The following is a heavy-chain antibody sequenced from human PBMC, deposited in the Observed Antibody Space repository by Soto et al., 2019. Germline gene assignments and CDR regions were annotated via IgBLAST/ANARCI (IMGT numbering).Heavy chain of an antibody. V-gene: IGHV4-31*03. D-gene: IGHD2-2*01. CDR3: AAIVTVAVAQFDX. J-gene: IGHJ4*02. CDR2: IYKTGTT. Sequence: TLSLTCTVSGVSVTSVGHYWSWIRQYPGKGLEWIGYIYKTGTTYYNPSLQSRIIISLDTSMNQFSLNLISVTAADTAIYYWAAIVTVAVAQFDXWGQGTLGTVSS. CDR1: GVSVTSVGHY.